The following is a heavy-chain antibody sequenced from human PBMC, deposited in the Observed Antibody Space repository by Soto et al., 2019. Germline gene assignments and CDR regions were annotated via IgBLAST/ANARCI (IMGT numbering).Heavy chain of an antibody. CDR1: DFTFSNAW. CDR3: AKVAPSISILWGFDH. Sequence: GGSLRLSCAASDFTFSNAWINWVRQAPGKGLEWVGRIKSKTHGGTTDFAAPVKGRFAISRDNSKKTVYLQMNSLRAEDTAMYYCAKVAPSISILWGFDHWGPGTLVTVSS. V-gene: IGHV3-15*07. CDR2: IKSKTHGGTT. J-gene: IGHJ4*02. D-gene: IGHD2-21*01.